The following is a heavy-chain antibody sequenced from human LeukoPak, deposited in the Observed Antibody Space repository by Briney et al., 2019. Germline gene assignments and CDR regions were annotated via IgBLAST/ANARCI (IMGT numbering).Heavy chain of an antibody. Sequence: GGSLRLSCAASGFTFDDYAMHWVRHAPGKGLEWVSGISRNSGSIYYADSVKGRFTISRDNAKNSLYLQMNSLRAEDTALYYCPKDIAQDDAFDIWGQGTMVTVSS. CDR3: PKDIAQDDAFDI. CDR1: GFTFDDYA. V-gene: IGHV3-9*01. J-gene: IGHJ3*02. CDR2: ISRNSGSI.